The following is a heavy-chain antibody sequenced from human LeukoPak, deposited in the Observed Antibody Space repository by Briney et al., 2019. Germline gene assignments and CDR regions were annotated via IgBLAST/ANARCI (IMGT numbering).Heavy chain of an antibody. Sequence: SETLSLTCTVPRGSISSTGYYWGWIRQPPGEGLEWLGYIYYSAHTYYNPSLKSRLTISVDTSKNHFSLKLSSVTAAHTAVYYCARRVVEYSRSYGGWDFHMGVWGQGTTVTVSS. CDR2: IYYSAHT. D-gene: IGHD6-6*01. V-gene: IGHV4-39*02. CDR3: ARRVVEYSRSYGGWDFHMGV. J-gene: IGHJ6*02. CDR1: RGSISSTGYY.